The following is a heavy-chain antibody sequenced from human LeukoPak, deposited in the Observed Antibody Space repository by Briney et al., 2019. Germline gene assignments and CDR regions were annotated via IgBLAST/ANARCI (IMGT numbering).Heavy chain of an antibody. CDR3: ARAVILGAGDAFDI. CDR2: ISSSGSTI. J-gene: IGHJ3*02. V-gene: IGHV3-48*03. D-gene: IGHD1-26*01. Sequence: GGSLRLSCAASGFTFSSYEMNWVRQAPGKGLEWVSYISSSGSTIYYADSVKGRFTTSRDNAKNSLYLQMNSLRAEDTALYYCARAVILGAGDAFDIWGQGTMVTVSS. CDR1: GFTFSSYE.